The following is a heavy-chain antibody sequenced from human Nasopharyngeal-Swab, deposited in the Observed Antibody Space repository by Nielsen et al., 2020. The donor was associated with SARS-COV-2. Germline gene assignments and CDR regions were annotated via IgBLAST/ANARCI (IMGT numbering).Heavy chain of an antibody. CDR1: GFSLSTSGVG. Sequence: SGPTLVKPTQTLTLTCTFSGFSLSTSGVGVGWIRQPPGKALEWLAHIFSNDEKSYSTSLKSRLTISKDTSKSQVVLTMTNMDPVDTATYYCARALSGSYVYYYYGMDVWGQGTTVTVSS. CDR2: IFSNDEK. D-gene: IGHD1-26*01. J-gene: IGHJ6*02. V-gene: IGHV2-26*01. CDR3: ARALSGSYVYYYYGMDV.